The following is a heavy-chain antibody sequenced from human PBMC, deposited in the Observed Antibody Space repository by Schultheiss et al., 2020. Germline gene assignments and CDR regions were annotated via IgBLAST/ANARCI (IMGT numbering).Heavy chain of an antibody. D-gene: IGHD3-22*01. CDR3: ARTIVVVTGRYFDY. Sequence: AETLSLTCAVSGGPISISKCWSWVRQPPGKGLEWIGSIYYSGSTYYNPSLKSRVTISVDTSKNQFSLKLSSVTAADTAVYYCARTIVVVTGRYFDYWGQGTLVTVSS. CDR1: GGPISISKC. J-gene: IGHJ4*02. V-gene: IGHV4-4*02. CDR2: IYYSGST.